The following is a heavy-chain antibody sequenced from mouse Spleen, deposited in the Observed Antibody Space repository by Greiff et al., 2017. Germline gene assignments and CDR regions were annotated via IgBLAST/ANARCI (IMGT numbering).Heavy chain of an antibody. Sequence: VQLQPSGAELVRPGALVKLSCKASGFNIKDYYMHWVKQRPEQGLEWIGWIDPENGNTIYDPKFQGKASITADTSSNTAYLQLSSLTSEDTAVYYCARWATATLDYWGQGTTLTVSS. D-gene: IGHD1-2*01. V-gene: IGHV14-1*02. CDR1: GFNIKDYY. CDR3: ARWATATLDY. J-gene: IGHJ2*01. CDR2: IDPENGNT.